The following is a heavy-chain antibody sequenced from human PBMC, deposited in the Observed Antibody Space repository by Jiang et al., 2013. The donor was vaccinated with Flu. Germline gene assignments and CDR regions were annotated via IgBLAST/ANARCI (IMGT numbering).Heavy chain of an antibody. V-gene: IGHV1-46*01. CDR1: GYTFTSYY. J-gene: IGHJ5*02. CDR3: ARAQGSTGIAVAGTPDWFDP. Sequence: SGAEVKKPGASVKVSCKASGYTFTSYYMHWVRQAPGQGLEWMGIINPSGGSTSYAQKFQGRVTMTRDTSTSTVYMELSSLRSEDTAVYYCARAQGSTGIAVAGTPDWFDPWGQGTLVTVSS. D-gene: IGHD6-19*01. CDR2: INPSGGST.